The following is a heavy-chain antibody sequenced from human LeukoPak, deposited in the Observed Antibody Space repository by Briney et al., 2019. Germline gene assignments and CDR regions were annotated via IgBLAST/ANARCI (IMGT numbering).Heavy chain of an antibody. V-gene: IGHV3-30-3*01. CDR2: ISYDGSNK. Sequence: GGSMRLSSAASGFTFSSYAMHWVRQVPGHALEWVAVISYDGSNKYYADSVKGRFTISRDNSKNTLYLQMNSLRAEDTAVYYCASYDYGDYVGNAFDIWGQGTMVTVSS. CDR3: ASYDYGDYVGNAFDI. CDR1: GFTFSSYA. J-gene: IGHJ3*02. D-gene: IGHD4-17*01.